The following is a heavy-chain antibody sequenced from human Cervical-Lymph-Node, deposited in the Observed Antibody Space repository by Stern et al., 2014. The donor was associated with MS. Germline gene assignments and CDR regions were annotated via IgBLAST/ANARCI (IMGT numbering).Heavy chain of an antibody. CDR1: GDSISSGSFY. CDR2: IYSSGST. Sequence: MQLVESGPGLVKPSQTLSLTCIVSGDSISSGSFYWNWIRQPAGKGLEWIGRIYSSGSTNYNPYLKSTVTLSGDTPKNQFLPSVISMTAADTAVYYCARETGGYTYGDTDFFDYWGQGALVTVSS. J-gene: IGHJ4*02. D-gene: IGHD5-18*01. CDR3: ARETGGYTYGDTDFFDY. V-gene: IGHV4-61*02.